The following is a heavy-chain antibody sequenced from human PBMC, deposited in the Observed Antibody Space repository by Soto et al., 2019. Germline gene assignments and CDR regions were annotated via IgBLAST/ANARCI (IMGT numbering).Heavy chain of an antibody. CDR3: AKDPLGGTVAGTLDY. D-gene: IGHD6-19*01. CDR1: GFTFSSYA. V-gene: IGHV3-23*01. CDR2: ISGSGGST. Sequence: GGSLRLSCAASGFTFSSYAMSWVRQAPGKGLEWVSAISGSGGSTYYADSVKGRVTISRDNSKNTLYLQMNSPRAEDTAVYYCAKDPLGGTVAGTLDYWGQGTLVTVSS. J-gene: IGHJ4*02.